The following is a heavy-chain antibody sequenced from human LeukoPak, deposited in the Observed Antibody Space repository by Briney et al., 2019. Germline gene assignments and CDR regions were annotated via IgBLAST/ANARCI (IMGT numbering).Heavy chain of an antibody. Sequence: SGTLSLTCTVSGGSISSYYWSWIRQPPGKGLEWIGYIYYSGSTNYNPSLKSRVTISVDTSKNQFSLKLSSVTAADTAVYYCARIWFGELSIEYYFDYWGQGTLVTVSS. CDR2: IYYSGST. J-gene: IGHJ4*02. CDR1: GGSISSYY. CDR3: ARIWFGELSIEYYFDY. V-gene: IGHV4-59*01. D-gene: IGHD3-10*01.